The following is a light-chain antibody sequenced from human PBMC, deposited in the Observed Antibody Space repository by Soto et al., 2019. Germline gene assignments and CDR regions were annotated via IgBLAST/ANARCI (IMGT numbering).Light chain of an antibody. J-gene: IGKJ1*01. CDR2: AAS. Sequence: DIQMTQSPSSLSASVGDRVTITCRASQSISSYLNWYQQKPGKAPKLLIYAASSLQSGVPSRFSGSGFGTDFTLTISSLQRDDFAIYYCQQYNPYSRTFGQGTKV. CDR1: QSISSY. CDR3: QQYNPYSRT. V-gene: IGKV1-39*01.